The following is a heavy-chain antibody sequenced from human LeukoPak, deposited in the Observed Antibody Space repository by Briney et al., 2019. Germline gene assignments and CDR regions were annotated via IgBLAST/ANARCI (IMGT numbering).Heavy chain of an antibody. CDR2: ISGSGGST. D-gene: IGHD5-24*01. CDR3: AKRRLGRDGYSRALFDY. CDR1: GFTFSRYA. J-gene: IGHJ4*02. Sequence: PGGSLRLSCAASGFTFSRYAMSWVRQVPGKGLEWVSAISGSGGSTYYADSVKGRFTISRDNSKNTLYLQMNSLRAEDTAVYYCAKRRLGRDGYSRALFDYWGQGTLVTVSS. V-gene: IGHV3-23*01.